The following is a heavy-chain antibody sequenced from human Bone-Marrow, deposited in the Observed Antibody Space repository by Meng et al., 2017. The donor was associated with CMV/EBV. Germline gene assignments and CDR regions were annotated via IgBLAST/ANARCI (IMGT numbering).Heavy chain of an antibody. J-gene: IGHJ4*02. V-gene: IGHV4-39*01. CDR3: ARLPYSSSSYIDY. Sequence: SETLSLTCTVSGGSISSSRYYWGWIRQPPGKGLEWIGSIYYSGSTYYNPSLKSRVTISVDTSKNQFSLKLSSVTAADTAVYYCARLPYSSSSYIDYWGQGTLVTVSS. CDR2: IYYSGST. D-gene: IGHD6-6*01. CDR1: GGSISSSRYY.